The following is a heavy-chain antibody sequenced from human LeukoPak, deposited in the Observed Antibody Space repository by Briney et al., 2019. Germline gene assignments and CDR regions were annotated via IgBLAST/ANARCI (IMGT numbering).Heavy chain of an antibody. CDR1: GFTFSSYS. Sequence: GGPLRLSCAASGFTFSSYSMHWVRQAPGKGLEWVSSISHSSSYIYYADSVKGRFTIPRDNAKNSLYLQMNSLRAEDTAVYYCARAYRDAFDIWGQETMVTVSS. V-gene: IGHV3-21*01. J-gene: IGHJ3*02. CDR3: ARAYRDAFDI. CDR2: ISHSSSYI.